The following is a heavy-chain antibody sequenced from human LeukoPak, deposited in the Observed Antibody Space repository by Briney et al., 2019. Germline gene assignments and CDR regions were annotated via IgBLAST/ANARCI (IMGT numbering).Heavy chain of an antibody. Sequence: SVKVSCKASGGTFSSYAISWVRQAPGQGLEWMGRIIPILGIASYAQKFQGRVTITADKSTSTAYMELSSLRSEDTAVYYCASRAAAAPGYWFDPWGQGTLVTVSS. CDR3: ASRAAAAPGYWFDP. D-gene: IGHD6-13*01. CDR1: GGTFSSYA. V-gene: IGHV1-69*04. CDR2: IIPILGIA. J-gene: IGHJ5*02.